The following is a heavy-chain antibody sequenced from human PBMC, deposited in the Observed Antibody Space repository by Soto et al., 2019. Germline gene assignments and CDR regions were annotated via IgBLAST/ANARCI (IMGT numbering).Heavy chain of an antibody. V-gene: IGHV4-39*01. CDR3: ARPRVGDRSGYYYFYRRDAFEC. D-gene: IGHD3-22*01. CDR1: GGSISSSSYY. J-gene: IGHJ6*02. CDR2: IYYSGST. Sequence: SKTMSLTCTVSGGSISSSSYYWGWIRQPPGKGLEWIGSIYYSGSTYYNPSLKSRVTISVDTSKNQFSLKLSSVTAADTAVYYCARPRVGDRSGYYYFYRRDAFECWGQGTTVTVSS.